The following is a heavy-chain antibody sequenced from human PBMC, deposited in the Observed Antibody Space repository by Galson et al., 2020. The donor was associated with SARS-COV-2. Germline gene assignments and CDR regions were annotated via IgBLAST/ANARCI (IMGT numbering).Heavy chain of an antibody. J-gene: IGHJ6*02. V-gene: IGHV3-33*06. CDR3: AKVATVTPYYYYGLDV. CDR1: GFTFSSYG. D-gene: IGHD4-17*01. CDR2: IWYDGSNK. Sequence: GESLKISCAASGFTFSSYGMHWVRQAPGKGLEWVAVIWYDGSNKYYADSVKGRFTISRDNSKNTLYLQMNSLRAEDTAVYYCAKVATVTPYYYYGLDVWGQGTTVTVSS.